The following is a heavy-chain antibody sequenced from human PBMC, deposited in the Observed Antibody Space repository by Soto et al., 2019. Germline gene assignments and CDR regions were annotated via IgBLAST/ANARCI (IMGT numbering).Heavy chain of an antibody. CDR1: RYSFTSYW. V-gene: IGHV5-51*01. J-gene: IGHJ3*02. CDR3: ARHIAYCGGDCHLDAFDI. CDR2: IYPGDSDT. D-gene: IGHD2-21*02. Sequence: PGESLKISCKGSRYSFTSYWIGWVRQMPGKGLEWMGIIYPGDSDTRYSPSFQGQVTISADKSISTAYLQWSSLKASDTAMYYCARHIAYCGGDCHLDAFDIWGQGTMVTVSS.